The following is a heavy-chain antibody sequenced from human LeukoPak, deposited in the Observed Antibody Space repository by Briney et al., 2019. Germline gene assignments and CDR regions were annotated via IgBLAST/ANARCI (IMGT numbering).Heavy chain of an antibody. J-gene: IGHJ4*02. CDR3: AKPAWLGDLYFDY. CDR1: GLTFRSYA. CDR2: TSASGGST. D-gene: IGHD3-10*01. V-gene: IGHV3-23*01. Sequence: PGGSLRLFCAASGLTFRSYAMSWVRQAPGKGLEWVSATSASGGSTCYADSVKGRFTISRDSSKNTLYLQMNSLRAEDTAVYYCAKPAWLGDLYFDYWGQGTLVTVSS.